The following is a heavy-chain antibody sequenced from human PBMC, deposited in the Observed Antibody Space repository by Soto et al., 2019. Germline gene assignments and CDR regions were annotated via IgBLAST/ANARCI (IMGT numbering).Heavy chain of an antibody. CDR1: DGPISSSDW. CDR2: MYHSGGA. Sequence: SEALCFTCAVCDGPISSSDWWTSVRQPPGKGLEWIGKMYHSGGADYSPSLKSRLTISADYSKNQFSLKLTAVTAADTALYYCATGTVHSMLEIWGQGVKVTVSS. V-gene: IGHV4-4*02. D-gene: IGHD3-16*01. J-gene: IGHJ4*02. CDR3: ATGTVHSMLEI.